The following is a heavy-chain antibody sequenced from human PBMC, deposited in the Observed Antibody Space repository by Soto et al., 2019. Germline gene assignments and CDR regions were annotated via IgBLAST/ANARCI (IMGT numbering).Heavy chain of an antibody. D-gene: IGHD6-13*01. CDR2: ITSDGSST. CDR1: GFTFSSYW. Sequence: EVQLVESGGGLVQPGGSLRLSCAASGFTFSSYWMHLVRQAPGKGLVLVSRITSDGSSTSYADSVKARCTISRDNAQNTLSLQMNGMRAEDTAVSYCARVGLEAAGYFDYWGQGTLVTVSS. J-gene: IGHJ4*02. V-gene: IGHV3-74*01. CDR3: ARVGLEAAGYFDY.